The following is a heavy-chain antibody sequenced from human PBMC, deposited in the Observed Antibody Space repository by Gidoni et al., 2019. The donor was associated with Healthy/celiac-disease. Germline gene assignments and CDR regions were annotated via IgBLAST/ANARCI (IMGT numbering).Heavy chain of an antibody. V-gene: IGHV4-39*01. J-gene: IGHJ6*02. CDR3: ARRPHYYYYGMDV. Sequence: QLQLQESGPGLVKPSETLSLTCTVAGGSISSSRYYWGWIRQPPGKGLEWIGSIYYSGSTYYNPSLKSRVTISVDTSKNQFSLKLCSVTAADTAVYYCARRPHYYYYGMDVWGQGTTVTVSS. CDR1: GGSISSSRYY. CDR2: IYYSGST.